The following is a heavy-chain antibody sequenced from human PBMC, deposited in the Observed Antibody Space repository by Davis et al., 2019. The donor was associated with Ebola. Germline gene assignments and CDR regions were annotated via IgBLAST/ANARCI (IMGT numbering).Heavy chain of an antibody. J-gene: IGHJ4*02. CDR2: ISYDGSNK. V-gene: IGHV3-30-3*01. Sequence: GESLKISCAASGFTFSSYAMHWVRQAPGKGLEWVAVISYDGSNKYYADSVKGRFTISRDNSKNTLYLQMNSLRAEDTAVYYCAKGWPSDIVVVPADEFDYWGQGTLVTVSS. D-gene: IGHD2-2*01. CDR3: AKGWPSDIVVVPADEFDY. CDR1: GFTFSSYA.